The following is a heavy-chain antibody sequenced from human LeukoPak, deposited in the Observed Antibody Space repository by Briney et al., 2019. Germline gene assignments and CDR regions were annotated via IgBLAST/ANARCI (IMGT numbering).Heavy chain of an antibody. CDR3: ARNKITPAADMGCHYYGMDV. CDR1: GGSISSYY. J-gene: IGHJ6*02. V-gene: IGHV4-59*12. CDR2: IYYSGTT. D-gene: IGHD6-13*01. Sequence: SETLSLTCTVSGGSISSYYWSWIRQPPGKGLEWIGYIYYSGTTNYNPSLKSRVTIAVDTSKNQFSLKLNSVTAADTAVYYCARNKITPAADMGCHYYGMDVWGQGTTVAVSS.